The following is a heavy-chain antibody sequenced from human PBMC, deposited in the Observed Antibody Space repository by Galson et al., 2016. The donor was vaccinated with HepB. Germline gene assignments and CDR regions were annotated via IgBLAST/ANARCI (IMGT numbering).Heavy chain of an antibody. CDR1: GFSFSDYY. CDR3: GMDV. CDR2: MSNIAGVK. J-gene: IGHJ6*02. Sequence: SLRLSCAASGFSFSDYYMSWIRQAPGKGLEWISYMSNIAGVKYYADSVKGRFTISRDNAKNSLYLQMNSLRPEDTALYYYGMDVWGQGTTVTVS. V-gene: IGHV3-11*01.